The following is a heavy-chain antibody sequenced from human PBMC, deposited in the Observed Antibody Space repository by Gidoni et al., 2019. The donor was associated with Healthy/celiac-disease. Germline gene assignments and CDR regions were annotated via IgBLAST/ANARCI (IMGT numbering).Heavy chain of an antibody. CDR1: GGTFSSYA. Sequence: QVQLVQSGAEVKKPGSSVKVPCKASGGTFSSYAISWVRQAPGQGLEWMGGIIPIFGTANYAQKFQGRVTITADESTSTAYMELSSLRSEDTAVYYCARDRPTSSSTTLYYFDYWGQGTLVTVSS. V-gene: IGHV1-69*01. CDR3: ARDRPTSSSTTLYYFDY. J-gene: IGHJ4*02. CDR2: IIPIFGTA. D-gene: IGHD6-6*01.